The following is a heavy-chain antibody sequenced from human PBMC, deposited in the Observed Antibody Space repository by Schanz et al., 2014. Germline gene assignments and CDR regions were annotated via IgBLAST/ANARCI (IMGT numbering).Heavy chain of an antibody. CDR2: MNSKTGNT. V-gene: IGHV1-8*01. J-gene: IGHJ4*02. CDR1: GYTFTSYD. CDR3: ARDGEAAADCDY. Sequence: QVQLVQSGAEVKKPGASVKVSCKASGYTFTSYDINWVRQATGQGLEWMGWMNSKTGNTGYAQRFQGRVTMTRDTSTSTVYMELSSLRSEDTAVYYCARDGEAAADCDYWGQGTLXTVSS. D-gene: IGHD6-13*01.